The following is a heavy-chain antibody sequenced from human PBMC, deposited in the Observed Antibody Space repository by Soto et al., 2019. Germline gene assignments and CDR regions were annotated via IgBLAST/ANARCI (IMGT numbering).Heavy chain of an antibody. CDR1: GYTFSRSG. CDR2: INGYNGNT. Sequence: VQLVQSGAEVKKPGASVKVSCKASGYTFSRSGISWVRQAPGQGLEWMGWINGYNGNTNYTQKMQGRITMTTDTPTSTAYMELRSLRSDDTAVYYCARMGDVPYYYSGMDVWGQGTTVIVSS. D-gene: IGHD3-16*01. V-gene: IGHV1-18*01. CDR3: ARMGDVPYYYSGMDV. J-gene: IGHJ6*02.